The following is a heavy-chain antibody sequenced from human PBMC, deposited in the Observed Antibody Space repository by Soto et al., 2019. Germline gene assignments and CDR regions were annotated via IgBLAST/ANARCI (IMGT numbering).Heavy chain of an antibody. CDR1: GFTFTSHA. D-gene: IGHD3-10*01. CDR3: AKDRVVRGAIPVSFDY. V-gene: IGHV3-23*01. Sequence: GGSLRLSCAASGFTFTSHAMSWVRRAPGKGLEWVSTISGSGGSTYYADSVKGRFTISRDNSKNTLYLQMNSLRAEDTAVYYCAKDRVVRGAIPVSFDYRGQGTLGTVSS. CDR2: ISGSGGST. J-gene: IGHJ4*02.